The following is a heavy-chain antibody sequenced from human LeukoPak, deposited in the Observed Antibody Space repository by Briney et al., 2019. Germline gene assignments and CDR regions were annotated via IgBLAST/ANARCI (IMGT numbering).Heavy chain of an antibody. CDR3: ARVRRIYDFWSGYYQPPFWYYGMDV. J-gene: IGHJ6*02. D-gene: IGHD3-3*01. CDR2: IIPIFGTA. Sequence: ASVKVSCKASGYTFTSYGISWVRQAPGQGLEWMGGIIPIFGTANYAQKFQGRVTITADESTSTAYMELSSLRSEDTAVYYCARVRRIYDFWSGYYQPPFWYYGMDVWGQGTTVTVSS. V-gene: IGHV1-69*13. CDR1: GYTFTSYG.